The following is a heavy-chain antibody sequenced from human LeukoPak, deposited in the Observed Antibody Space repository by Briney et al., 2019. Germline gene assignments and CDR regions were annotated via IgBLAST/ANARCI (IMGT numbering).Heavy chain of an antibody. CDR1: GFTFSSYG. CDR3: AKDGFRKYSSSSGSWFDP. CDR2: IRYDGSNK. V-gene: IGHV3-30*02. J-gene: IGHJ5*02. D-gene: IGHD6-6*01. Sequence: GGSLRLSCAASGFTFSSYGMHWVRQAPGKGLEWVAFIRYDGSNKYYADSVKGRFTISRDNSKNTLYLQMNSLRAEDTAVYYCAKDGFRKYSSSSGSWFDPWGQGILVTVSS.